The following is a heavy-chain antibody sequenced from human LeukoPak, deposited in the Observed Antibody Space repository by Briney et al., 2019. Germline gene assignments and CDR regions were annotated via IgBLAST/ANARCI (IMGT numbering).Heavy chain of an antibody. D-gene: IGHD5-18*01. CDR2: IYPDGRT. CDR1: GFIVSNNY. Sequence: PGGSLRLSCAASGFIVSNNYMSWVRQAPGKGLEWVSVIYPDGRTYYADSVKGRFTISRDNPKNTLYLQMNSLRVKDTAVYYCARADYGYGDWGQGTLVTVSS. CDR3: ARADYGYGD. V-gene: IGHV3-53*01. J-gene: IGHJ4*02.